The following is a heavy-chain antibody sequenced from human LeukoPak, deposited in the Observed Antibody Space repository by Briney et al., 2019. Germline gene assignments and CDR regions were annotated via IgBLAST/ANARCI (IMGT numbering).Heavy chain of an antibody. V-gene: IGHV4-34*01. CDR3: ARDLGRVVGASWFDP. J-gene: IGHJ5*02. CDR2: INHSGST. D-gene: IGHD1-26*01. CDR1: GGSFSGYY. Sequence: PSETLSLTCAVYGGSFSGYYWSWIRQPPGKGLEWIGEINHSGSTNYNPSLKSRVTISVDTSKNQFSLKLSSVTAADTAVYYCARDLGRVVGASWFDPWGQGTLVTVSS.